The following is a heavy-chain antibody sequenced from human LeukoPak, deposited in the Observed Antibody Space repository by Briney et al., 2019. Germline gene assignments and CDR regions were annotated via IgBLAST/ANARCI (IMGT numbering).Heavy chain of an antibody. V-gene: IGHV7-4-1*02. CDR3: ARDRERLRLWFGAFPDFDY. CDR1: GYTFTSYA. Sequence: ASVKVSCKASGYTFTSYAMNWVRQAPGQGLEWMGWINTNTGNPTYAQGFTGRFVFSLDTSVSTAYLQISSLKAEDTAVYYCARDRERLRLWFGAFPDFDYWGQGTLVTVSS. CDR2: INTNTGNP. D-gene: IGHD3-10*01. J-gene: IGHJ4*02.